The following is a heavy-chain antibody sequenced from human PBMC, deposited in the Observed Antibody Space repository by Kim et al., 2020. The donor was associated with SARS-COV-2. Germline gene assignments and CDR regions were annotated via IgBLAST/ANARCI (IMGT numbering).Heavy chain of an antibody. Sequence: GESLRLSCAASGFTFNDYYMSWIRQAPGKGLEWVSYISSNSYTNYADSVKGRFAISRDNAKNSLFLQMNSLRAEDTAIYYCGRCGPGDSGTYYQPTDYWGQGTLVIVSS. D-gene: IGHD3-10*01. CDR1: GFTFNDYY. J-gene: IGHJ4*02. V-gene: IGHV3-11*03. CDR3: GRCGPGDSGTYYQPTDY. CDR2: ISSNSYT.